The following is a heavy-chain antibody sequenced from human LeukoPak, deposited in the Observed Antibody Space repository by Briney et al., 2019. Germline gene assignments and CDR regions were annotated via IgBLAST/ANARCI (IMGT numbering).Heavy chain of an antibody. J-gene: IGHJ4*02. CDR3: AKDLKVAGTGYFDY. D-gene: IGHD6-19*01. Sequence: PGGSLRLSCAASGFTFSSYAMSWVRQAPGKGLEWVSAISGSGGSTYYADSVKGRFTISRDNSKNTLYLQMDSLRAEDTAVYYCAKDLKVAGTGYFDYWGQGTLVTVSS. CDR1: GFTFSSYA. V-gene: IGHV3-23*01. CDR2: ISGSGGST.